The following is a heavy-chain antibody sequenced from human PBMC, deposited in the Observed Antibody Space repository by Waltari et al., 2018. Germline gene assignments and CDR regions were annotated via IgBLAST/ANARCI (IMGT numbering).Heavy chain of an antibody. J-gene: IGHJ4*02. V-gene: IGHV3-48*03. D-gene: IGHD6-19*01. CDR3: ARGTVGSSGWFGPNAQ. Sequence: VQLVESGGGLVQPGGSLRLSCAASGFTFHSYEMNWVRQAPGKGLEWVSYVSSSGSSIYYADSVKGRFTISRDNAKNSLYLQMNSLRAEDTAVYYCARGTVGSSGWFGPNAQWGQGTLVTVSS. CDR1: GFTFHSYE. CDR2: VSSSGSSI.